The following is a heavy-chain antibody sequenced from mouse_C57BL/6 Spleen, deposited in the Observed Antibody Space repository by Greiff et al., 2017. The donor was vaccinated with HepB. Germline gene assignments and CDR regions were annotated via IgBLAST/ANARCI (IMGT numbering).Heavy chain of an antibody. CDR1: GFTFSDYG. J-gene: IGHJ3*01. CDR2: ISSGSSTI. V-gene: IGHV5-17*01. Sequence: EVQLVESGGGLVKPGGSLKLSCAASGFTFSDYGMHWVRQAPEKGLEWVAYISSGSSTIYYADTVKGRFTISRDNAKNTLFLQMTSLRSEDTAMYYCARGDYSNYVAYWGQGTLVTVSA. D-gene: IGHD2-5*01. CDR3: ARGDYSNYVAY.